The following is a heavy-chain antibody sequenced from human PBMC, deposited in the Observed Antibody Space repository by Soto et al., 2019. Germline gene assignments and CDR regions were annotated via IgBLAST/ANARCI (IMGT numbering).Heavy chain of an antibody. Sequence: QVQLQESGPGLVKPSQTLSLTCTVSGGSISGGGYYWSWIRQHPGKGLEWIGYIYYSGSTYYNPSLKSRVTISVDTSKNQLSLKLSSVTAADTAVYYCARYPYGSGRNYFDYWGQGTLVTVSS. V-gene: IGHV4-31*03. J-gene: IGHJ4*02. CDR3: ARYPYGSGRNYFDY. D-gene: IGHD3-10*01. CDR2: IYYSGST. CDR1: GGSISGGGYY.